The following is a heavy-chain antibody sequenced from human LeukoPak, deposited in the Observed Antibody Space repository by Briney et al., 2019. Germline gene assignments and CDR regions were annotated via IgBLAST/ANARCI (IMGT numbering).Heavy chain of an antibody. CDR3: ARGASLRHFDY. V-gene: IGHV3-13*01. J-gene: IGHJ4*02. Sequence: PGGSLRLSCAASGFTFSSYDMHWVRQATGKGLEWVSAIGTAGDTYYPGSVKGRFTISRENAKNSLYLQMNSLRAGDTAVYYSARGASLRHFDYWGQGTLVTVSS. CDR1: GFTFSSYD. CDR2: IGTAGDT. D-gene: IGHD5/OR15-5a*01.